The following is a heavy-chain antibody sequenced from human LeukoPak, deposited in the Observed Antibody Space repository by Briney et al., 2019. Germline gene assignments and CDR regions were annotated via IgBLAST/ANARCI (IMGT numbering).Heavy chain of an antibody. D-gene: IGHD2-2*03. Sequence: GGSLRLSCAASGFTFSSYRMNWVRQAPGKGLEWVSSISSSSSYIYYADSVKGRFTISRDNAKNSLYLQMNSLRAEDTAVYYCAREAGYCSSTSCPNGINFDYWGQGTLVTVSS. CDR1: GFTFSSYR. J-gene: IGHJ4*02. V-gene: IGHV3-21*01. CDR2: ISSSSSYI. CDR3: AREAGYCSSTSCPNGINFDY.